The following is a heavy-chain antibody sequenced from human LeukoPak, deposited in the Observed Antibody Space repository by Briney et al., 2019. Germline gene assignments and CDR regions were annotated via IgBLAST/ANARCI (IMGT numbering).Heavy chain of an antibody. CDR2: INPRDGST. CDR1: GYSFIKYY. D-gene: IGHD3-16*02. J-gene: IGHJ4*02. CDR3: ARDIAREFDY. Sequence: GASVKVSCKASGYSFIKYYIHWVRQAPGEGLEWMGVINPRDGSTSYAQNFQGRVTLTRDRSTSTVYMDLSSLRSEDTAVYYCARDIAREFDYWGRGTLVTVSS. V-gene: IGHV1-46*01.